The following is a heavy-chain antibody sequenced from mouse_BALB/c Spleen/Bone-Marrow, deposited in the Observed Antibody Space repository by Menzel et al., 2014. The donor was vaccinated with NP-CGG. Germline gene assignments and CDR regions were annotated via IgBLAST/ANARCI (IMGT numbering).Heavy chain of an antibody. V-gene: IGHV14-3*02. Sequence: EVQLVESGAELVKPGASVKLSCTASGFNVKDTYMQWVKQRPEQGLEWIGRIDPANGNTQYDPTFQGKATITTDTSSNTAYLQLSSLTSEDTAVYYCTRERHYYGSDALDYWGQGTSVTVSS. CDR3: TRERHYYGSDALDY. CDR2: IDPANGNT. CDR1: GFNVKDTY. D-gene: IGHD1-2*01. J-gene: IGHJ4*01.